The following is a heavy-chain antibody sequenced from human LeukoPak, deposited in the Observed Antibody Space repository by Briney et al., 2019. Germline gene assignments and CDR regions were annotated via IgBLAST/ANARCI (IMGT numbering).Heavy chain of an antibody. CDR2: IYSGGRT. Sequence: AGGSLRLSCAAPGFTVSSNYMSWVPQAPGKALEWVSAIYSGGRTYYADSVKSRFTISRANSTNTLSLQMNTPRAQDTPPSSCARAAEQWLLTFDYWGQGTLVTVSS. V-gene: IGHV3-53*01. CDR3: ARAAEQWLLTFDY. J-gene: IGHJ4*02. D-gene: IGHD6-19*01. CDR1: GFTVSSNY.